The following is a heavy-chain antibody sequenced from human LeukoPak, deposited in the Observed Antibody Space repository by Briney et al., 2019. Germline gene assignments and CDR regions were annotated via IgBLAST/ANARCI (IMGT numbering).Heavy chain of an antibody. CDR3: AKDRGWSSGYYWDY. V-gene: IGHV3-74*01. D-gene: IGHD3-22*01. CDR1: GFTFSSYW. CDR2: INSDGSGT. J-gene: IGHJ4*02. Sequence: GGSLRLSCAASGFTFSSYWMHWVRQAPGKGLVWVSRINSDGSGTSYADSVKGRFTISRDNSKNTLYLQMNSLRAEDTAVYYCAKDRGWSSGYYWDYWGQGTLVTVSS.